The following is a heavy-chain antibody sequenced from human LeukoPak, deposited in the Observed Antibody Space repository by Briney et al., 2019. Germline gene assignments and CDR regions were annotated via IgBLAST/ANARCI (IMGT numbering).Heavy chain of an antibody. D-gene: IGHD1-1*01. Sequence: GGSLRLSCAASGFSVSVNYMSWVRQAPGKGLEWVSVLFASGYAKYADSVKGRFTISRDNSKNTLYLQMNNLRADDTAVYYCVKKGQADDDGKPDWGQGTLVTVSS. V-gene: IGHV3-53*01. CDR1: GFSVSVNY. CDR2: LFASGYA. J-gene: IGHJ4*02. CDR3: VKKGQADDDGKPD.